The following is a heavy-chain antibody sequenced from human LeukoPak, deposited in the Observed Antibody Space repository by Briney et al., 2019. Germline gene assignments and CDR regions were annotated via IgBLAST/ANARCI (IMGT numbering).Heavy chain of an antibody. Sequence: GGSLRLSCAASGFTFSSYWMHWVRQVPGKGLVWVSRINSDGSSTTYADAVKGRFTISRDNAKNTLYLQMNSLRVEDTAVYYCARVPAGDGGYYYSYMDVWGKGTTVTISS. D-gene: IGHD2-21*01. V-gene: IGHV3-74*01. CDR2: INSDGSST. CDR1: GFTFSSYW. J-gene: IGHJ6*03. CDR3: ARVPAGDGGYYYSYMDV.